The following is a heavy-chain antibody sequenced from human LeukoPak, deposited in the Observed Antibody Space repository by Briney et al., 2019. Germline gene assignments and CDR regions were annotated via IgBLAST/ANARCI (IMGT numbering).Heavy chain of an antibody. CDR1: GFTFSSYS. CDR3: ASDSYSSSWFDY. J-gene: IGHJ4*02. CDR2: ISSSYI. Sequence: SGGSLRLSCAASGFTFSSYSMNWVRQAPGKGLEWVSSISSSYIYYADSVKGRFTISRDNAKNSLYLQMNSLRAEDTAVYYCASDSYSSSWFDYWGQGTLVTVSS. D-gene: IGHD6-13*01. V-gene: IGHV3-21*01.